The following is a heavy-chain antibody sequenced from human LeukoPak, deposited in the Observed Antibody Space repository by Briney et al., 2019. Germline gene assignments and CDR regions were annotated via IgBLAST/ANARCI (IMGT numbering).Heavy chain of an antibody. D-gene: IGHD6-13*01. CDR1: GGSISSSNW. Sequence: SGTLSLTCAVSGGSISSSNWWSWVRPPPGKGLEWIGEIYHSGSTNYNPSLKSRVTISVDTSKNQFSLKLSSVTAADTAVYYCARVGPYSSSWPYYYYYYMDVWGKGTTVTVSS. J-gene: IGHJ6*03. CDR2: IYHSGST. V-gene: IGHV4-4*02. CDR3: ARVGPYSSSWPYYYYYYMDV.